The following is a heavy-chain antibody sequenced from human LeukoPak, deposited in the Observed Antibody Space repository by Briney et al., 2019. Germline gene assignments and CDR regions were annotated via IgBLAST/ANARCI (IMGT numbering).Heavy chain of an antibody. V-gene: IGHV3-23*01. J-gene: IGHJ4*02. D-gene: IGHD5-12*01. Sequence: GGSLRLSCAASGFTFSSYAMSWVRQAPGKGLEWVSAISGSGGSTYYADSVKGRFTISRDNSKNTLYLQMNSLRAEDTAVYYCAKGRRNLGGLRHFDYWGQGTLVTVSS. CDR3: AKGRRNLGGLRHFDY. CDR1: GFTFSSYA. CDR2: ISGSGGST.